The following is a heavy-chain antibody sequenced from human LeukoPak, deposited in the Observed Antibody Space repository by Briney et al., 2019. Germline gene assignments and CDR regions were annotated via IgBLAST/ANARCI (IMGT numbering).Heavy chain of an antibody. CDR3: TRNYGGNWFDP. CDR1: GFTVSSHH. J-gene: IGHJ5*02. D-gene: IGHD4-23*01. V-gene: IGHV3-53*01. CDR2: IYSGGST. Sequence: GGSLRLSCAASGFTVSSHHMSWVRQAPGKGLEWVSLIYSGGSTYYAGSVKGRFTISRDNSNNTLYLQMNSLRAEDTAVYYCTRNYGGNWFDPWGQGTLVTVSS.